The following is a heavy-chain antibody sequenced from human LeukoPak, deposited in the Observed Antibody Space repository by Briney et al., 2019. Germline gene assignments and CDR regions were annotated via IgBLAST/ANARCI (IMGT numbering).Heavy chain of an antibody. CDR3: ARGITGTTYWFDP. CDR1: GGSISTTYYY. CDR2: IYYSGTT. D-gene: IGHD1-7*01. J-gene: IGHJ5*02. Sequence: PSETLSLTCTVSGGSISTTYYYWNWIRQPPGKGLEWIGNIYYSGTTDYNPSLKSRVTMSVDTSKNQFPLKLSSVTAADTAVYYCARGITGTTYWFDPWGQGTLVTVSS. V-gene: IGHV4-39*06.